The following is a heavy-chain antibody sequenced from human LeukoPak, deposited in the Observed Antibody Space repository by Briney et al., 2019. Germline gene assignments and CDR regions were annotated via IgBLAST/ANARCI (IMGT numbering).Heavy chain of an antibody. Sequence: TPSETLSLTCAVYGGSFSGYYWSWIRQPPGKGLEWIGEINHSGSTNYNPSLKSRVTISVDTSKNQFSLKLSSVTAADTAVYYCSRGKKTRIYYYYYYMDVWGKGTTVTVSS. CDR2: INHSGST. J-gene: IGHJ6*03. CDR3: SRGKKTRIYYYYYYMDV. V-gene: IGHV4-34*01. CDR1: GGSFSGYY. D-gene: IGHD2/OR15-2a*01.